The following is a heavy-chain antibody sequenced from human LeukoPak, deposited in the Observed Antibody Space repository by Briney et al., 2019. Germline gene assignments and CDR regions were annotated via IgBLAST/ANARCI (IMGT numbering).Heavy chain of an antibody. D-gene: IGHD3-3*01. CDR2: IYPGDSDT. CDR1: GYSFTSYW. V-gene: IGHV5-51*01. Sequence: GESLKISCKGSGYSFTSYWIGWVRQMPGKGLEWMGIIYPGDSDTRYSPSFQGQVTISADKSISTAYLQWSSLKASDTAMYYCARQRSREWLYYAFDIWGQGTMVTVS. J-gene: IGHJ3*02. CDR3: ARQRSREWLYYAFDI.